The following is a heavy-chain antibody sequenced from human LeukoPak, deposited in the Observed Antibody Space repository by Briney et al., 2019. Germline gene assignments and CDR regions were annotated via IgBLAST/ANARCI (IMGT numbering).Heavy chain of an antibody. V-gene: IGHV4-39*01. CDR1: GDSITATSYY. D-gene: IGHD5-12*01. Sequence: SETLSLTCSVSGDSITATSYYWAWIRQPPGKGLEWIGSIYYSGNTNYDPSLQSRVTISVDTSKNQFSLSLSSVTAADTAVYYCARQIRYTYDPDWFHPWGQGTLVTVSS. CDR3: ARQIRYTYDPDWFHP. CDR2: IYYSGNT. J-gene: IGHJ5*02.